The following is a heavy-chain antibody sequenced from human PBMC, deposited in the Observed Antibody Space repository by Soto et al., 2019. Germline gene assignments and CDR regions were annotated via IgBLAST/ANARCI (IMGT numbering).Heavy chain of an antibody. CDR2: IYWNDDK. V-gene: IGHV2-5*01. D-gene: IGHD3-3*01. J-gene: IGHJ3*02. CDR3: THSRRSGSGLYGAFDI. Sequence: QITLKESGRTLVKPTQTLTLTCTFSGFSLSTSGVGVGWIRQPPGKALEWLALIYWNDDKRYSPSLKSKLTIIKDTSKNQVVLTMTNMDPVDTATYYCTHSRRSGSGLYGAFDIWGQGTVVTVSS. CDR1: GFSLSTSGVG.